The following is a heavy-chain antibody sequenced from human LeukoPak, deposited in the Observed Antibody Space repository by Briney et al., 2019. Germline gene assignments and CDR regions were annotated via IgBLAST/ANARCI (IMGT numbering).Heavy chain of an antibody. V-gene: IGHV1-69*13. CDR2: IIPIIGTV. CDR1: GGTFNRYA. D-gene: IGHD3-22*01. Sequence: GASVKVSCKASGGTFNRYAISWVRQAPGQGLERMGGIIPIIGTVNYAQKFQGRVTITADESTSTAYMELSSLRSEDTAVYYCARQITMIEEGAFDIWGQGTMVTVSS. J-gene: IGHJ3*02. CDR3: ARQITMIEEGAFDI.